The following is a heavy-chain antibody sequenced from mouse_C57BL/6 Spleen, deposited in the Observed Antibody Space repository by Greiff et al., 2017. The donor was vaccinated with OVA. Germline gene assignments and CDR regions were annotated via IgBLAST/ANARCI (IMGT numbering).Heavy chain of an antibody. D-gene: IGHD1-1*01. V-gene: IGHV7-3*01. CDR3: ARSLYYYGSSSELDY. J-gene: IGHJ2*01. CDR1: GFTFTDYY. CDR2: IRNKANGYTT. Sequence: DVMLVESGGGLVQPGGSLSLSCAASGFTFTDYYMSWVRQPPGKALEWLGFIRNKANGYTTEYSASVKGRFTISRDNSQSILYLQMNALRAEDSATYYCARSLYYYGSSSELDYWGQGTTLTVSS.